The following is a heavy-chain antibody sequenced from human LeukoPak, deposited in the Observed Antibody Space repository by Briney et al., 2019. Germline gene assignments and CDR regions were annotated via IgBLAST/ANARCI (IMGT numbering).Heavy chain of an antibody. Sequence: PGGSLRLSCAASGFTFSDYYMSWIRQAPGKGLEWVSYISSSGNTKYYTDSVKGRFTISRDNAKNSVYLQMNSLRVEDTAVYYCARDWELRWSQGAFDYWGQGSLVTVSS. CDR3: ARDWELRWSQGAFDY. V-gene: IGHV3-11*04. J-gene: IGHJ4*02. CDR2: ISSSGNTK. CDR1: GFTFSDYY. D-gene: IGHD3-10*01.